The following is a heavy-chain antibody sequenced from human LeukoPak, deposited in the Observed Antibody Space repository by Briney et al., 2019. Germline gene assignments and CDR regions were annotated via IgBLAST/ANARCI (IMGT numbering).Heavy chain of an antibody. CDR3: ARAYGSGDVYYYYYYMDV. Sequence: ASVKVSCKASGYTFTSYGISWVRQAPGQGLEWMGWISAYNGNTNYAQKLQGRVTMTTDTSTSIAYMELRSLRSDDTAVYYCARAYGSGDVYYYYYYMDVWGKGTTVTISS. CDR2: ISAYNGNT. J-gene: IGHJ6*03. V-gene: IGHV1-18*01. D-gene: IGHD3-10*01. CDR1: GYTFTSYG.